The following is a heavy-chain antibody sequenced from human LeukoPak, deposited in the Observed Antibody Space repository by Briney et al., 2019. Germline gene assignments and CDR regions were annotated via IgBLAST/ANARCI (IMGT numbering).Heavy chain of an antibody. CDR2: VYYSGST. D-gene: IGHD3-3*01. CDR3: ARGSWSDRYDY. J-gene: IGHJ4*02. CDR1: GGSINSYY. V-gene: IGHV4-59*12. Sequence: PSETLSLTCTVSGGSINSYYWSWIRQPPGKGLEWIGYVYYSGSTNYNPSLKSRVTILVDTSKNQFSLKLSSVTAADTAVYYCARGSWSDRYDYWGQGTLVTVSS.